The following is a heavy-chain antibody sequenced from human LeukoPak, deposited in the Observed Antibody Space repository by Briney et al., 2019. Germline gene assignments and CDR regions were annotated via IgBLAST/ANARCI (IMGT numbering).Heavy chain of an antibody. D-gene: IGHD3-16*01. J-gene: IGHJ4*02. CDR2: ISAYNGNT. Sequence: EASVKVSCKASGYTFTSYGISWVRQAPGQGLEWMGWISAYNGNTNYAQKLQGRVTMTTDTSTSTAYMELRSLRSDDTAVYYCARVSMITFGGVILYFDYWGQGTLVTVSS. CDR1: GYTFTSYG. CDR3: ARVSMITFGGVILYFDY. V-gene: IGHV1-18*01.